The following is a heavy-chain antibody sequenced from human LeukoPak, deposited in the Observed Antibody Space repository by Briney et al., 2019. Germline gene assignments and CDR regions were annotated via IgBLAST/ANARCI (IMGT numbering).Heavy chain of an antibody. D-gene: IGHD3-22*01. CDR1: GGSISSSSYY. V-gene: IGHV4-61*05. CDR3: ARNRPNYYDSSGYPNQIFDY. CDR2: IYYSGST. Sequence: PSETLSLTCTVSGGSISSSSYYWGWIRQPPGKGLEWIGYIYYSGSTNYNPSLKSRVTISVDTSKNQFSLKLSSVTAADTAVYYCARNRPNYYDSSGYPNQIFDYWGQGTLVTVSS. J-gene: IGHJ4*02.